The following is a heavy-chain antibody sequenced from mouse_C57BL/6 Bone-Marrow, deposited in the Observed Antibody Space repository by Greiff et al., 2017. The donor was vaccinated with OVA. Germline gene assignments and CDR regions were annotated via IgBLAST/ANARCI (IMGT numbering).Heavy chain of an antibody. V-gene: IGHV1-19*01. CDR2: INPYNGGT. CDR1: GYTFTDYY. Sequence: VQLQQSGPVLVKPGASVKMSCKASGYTFTDYYMNWVKQSHGKSLECIGVINPYNGGTSYNQKFKGKATLTVDKSSSTAYMELNSLTSEDSAVYYCARGDYGAWFAYWGQGTLVTVSA. D-gene: IGHD2-4*01. J-gene: IGHJ3*01. CDR3: ARGDYGAWFAY.